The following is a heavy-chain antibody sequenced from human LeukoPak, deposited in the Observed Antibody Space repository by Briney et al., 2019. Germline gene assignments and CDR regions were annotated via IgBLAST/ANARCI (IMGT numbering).Heavy chain of an antibody. Sequence: PSETLSLTCSVSGGSIRSSSYYWSWIRQPPGKGLEWIGEINHSGSTNYNPSLKSRVTISVDTSKNQFSLKLSSVTAADTAVYYCARPRSSSSWTRDLKYFQHWGQGTLVTVSS. J-gene: IGHJ1*01. CDR1: GGSIRSSSYY. CDR2: INHSGST. V-gene: IGHV4-39*07. CDR3: ARPRSSSSWTRDLKYFQH. D-gene: IGHD6-13*01.